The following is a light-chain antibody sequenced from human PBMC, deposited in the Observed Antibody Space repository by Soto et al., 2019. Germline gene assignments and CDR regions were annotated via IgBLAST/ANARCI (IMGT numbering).Light chain of an antibody. CDR1: QSVSGSY. Sequence: ILLARPPGTLSVSRGERATHTCRASQSVSGSYLAWYQQKPGQAPRLLIYGASSRDTGIPDRFSGSGSGTYFTLTISRLESEDFAVYYCHQYGSSPRTFGQGTRLEIK. V-gene: IGKV3-20*01. CDR3: HQYGSSPRT. CDR2: GAS. J-gene: IGKJ5*01.